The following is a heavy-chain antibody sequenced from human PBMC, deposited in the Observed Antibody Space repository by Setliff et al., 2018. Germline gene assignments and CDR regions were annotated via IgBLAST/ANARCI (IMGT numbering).Heavy chain of an antibody. Sequence: SCTVSPGSISRHYWSWFRQAPGKGLEWIGYRHDNGERDYNPSLGSRVTIAVDTSKNQFSLKLSSVTAADTAVYYCARDHCSSTSCYVSYWGQGTLVTVSS. D-gene: IGHD2-2*01. CDR3: ARDHCSSTSCYVSY. CDR2: RHDNGER. CDR1: PGSISRHY. J-gene: IGHJ4*02. V-gene: IGHV4-59*11.